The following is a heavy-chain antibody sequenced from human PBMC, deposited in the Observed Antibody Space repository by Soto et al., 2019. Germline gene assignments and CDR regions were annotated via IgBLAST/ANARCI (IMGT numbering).Heavy chain of an antibody. D-gene: IGHD3-22*01. CDR1: GFTFTSYV. V-gene: IGHV3-23*01. Sequence: GGSLRLSCAASGFTFTSYVMSWVRQAPGKGLEWVAGISGGGSTALYADSVKGRFTISRDNAKNTVVLQMDSLRAEDTAIYYCAKDSNKYSSSLRGRHFDYWGQGTLVTVSS. CDR3: AKDSNKYSSSLRGRHFDY. J-gene: IGHJ4*02. CDR2: ISGGGSTA.